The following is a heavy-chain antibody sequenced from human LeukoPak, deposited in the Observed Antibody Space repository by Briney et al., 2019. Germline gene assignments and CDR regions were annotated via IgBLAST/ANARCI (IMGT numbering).Heavy chain of an antibody. CDR1: GGTFSSYA. Sequence: SVKVSCKASGGTFSSYAISWLRQAPGQGLEWMGRIIPIFGTANYAQKFQGRVTITTDESTSTAYMELSSPRSEDTAVYYCARETPMIVWDLWGQGTLVTVSS. D-gene: IGHD3-22*01. CDR2: IIPIFGTA. V-gene: IGHV1-69*05. CDR3: ARETPMIVWDL. J-gene: IGHJ4*02.